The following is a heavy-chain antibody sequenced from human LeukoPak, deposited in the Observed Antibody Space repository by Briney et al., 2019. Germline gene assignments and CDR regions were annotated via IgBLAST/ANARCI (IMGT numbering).Heavy chain of an antibody. D-gene: IGHD6-19*01. CDR2: INPNSGGT. CDR3: ADEFGLKWLAD. Sequence: ASVKVSCKASGYTFTGYYMHWVRQAPGHGLEWMRWINPNSGGTKYAQKFQGRVTMTRDTSISTAYMELSRLRSDDTAVYYCADEFGLKWLADWGQGTLVTVSS. CDR1: GYTFTGYY. V-gene: IGHV1-2*02. J-gene: IGHJ4*02.